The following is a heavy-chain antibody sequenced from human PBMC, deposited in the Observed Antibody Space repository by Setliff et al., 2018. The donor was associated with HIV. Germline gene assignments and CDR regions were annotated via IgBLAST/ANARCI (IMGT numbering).Heavy chain of an antibody. D-gene: IGHD2-15*01. Sequence: PSETLSLTCAVYGGSLTNYYWSWFRQSPGKGLEWIGEVTDDGSANYNPSLKSRVTISLVTSKAQFSLKLDSVTAADTAVYYCVRVGGGSWLGIHYYYYMDVWGKGITVTVSS. CDR2: VTDDGSA. CDR3: VRVGGGSWLGIHYYYYMDV. J-gene: IGHJ6*03. CDR1: GGSLTNYY. V-gene: IGHV4-34*01.